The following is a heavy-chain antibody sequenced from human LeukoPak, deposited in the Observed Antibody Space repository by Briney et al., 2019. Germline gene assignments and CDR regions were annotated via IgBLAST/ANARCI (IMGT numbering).Heavy chain of an antibody. Sequence: SETLSLTCTVSGGSVSNGTYYWSWIRQPPGKGLEWIAYIYYSGSTNYNPSLKSRVTISVDTSKNQFSLKLSSVTAADTAVYYCARHREPLDYWGQGTLVTVSS. CDR2: IYYSGST. J-gene: IGHJ4*02. CDR3: ARHREPLDY. CDR1: GGSVSNGTYY. D-gene: IGHD1-26*01. V-gene: IGHV4-61*01.